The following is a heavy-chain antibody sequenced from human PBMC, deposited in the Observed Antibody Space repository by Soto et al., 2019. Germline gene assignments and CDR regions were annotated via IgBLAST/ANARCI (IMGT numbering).Heavy chain of an antibody. CDR2: IYYSGST. Sequence: SETLSLTCTVSGGSISSGGYYWSWIRQHPGKGLEWIGYIYYSGSTYYNPSLKSRVTISVDTSKNQFSLKLSSVTAADTAVYYCARTSCSGGSSYQKTVTQNYSYSGMDVWGQGTTVTVSS. CDR3: ARTSCSGGSSYQKTVTQNYSYSGMDV. J-gene: IGHJ6*02. CDR1: GGSISSGGYY. D-gene: IGHD2-15*01. V-gene: IGHV4-31*03.